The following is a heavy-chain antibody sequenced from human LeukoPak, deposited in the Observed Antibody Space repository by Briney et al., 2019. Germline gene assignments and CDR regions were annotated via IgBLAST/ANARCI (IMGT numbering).Heavy chain of an antibody. J-gene: IGHJ4*02. CDR2: IFYSGST. CDR1: GVSISSYY. V-gene: IGHV4-59*01. D-gene: IGHD5-12*01. CDR3: ARSRAYDYHFDN. Sequence: PSETLSLTCTVSGVSISSYYWSWIRQPPGKGLEWIGYIFYSGSTSYNPSLKSRVTISVDTSKNQFSLKLTSVTAADTAVYYCARSRAYDYHFDNWGQGTLVTVSS.